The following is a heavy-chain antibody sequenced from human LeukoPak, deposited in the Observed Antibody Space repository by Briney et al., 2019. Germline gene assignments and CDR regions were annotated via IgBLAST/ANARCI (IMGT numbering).Heavy chain of an antibody. CDR3: ARAQGRAFDI. J-gene: IGHJ3*02. CDR2: ISYDGNNK. V-gene: IGHV3-30-3*01. CDR1: GFSFSSYP. Sequence: GGSLRLSCAASGFSFSSYPIHWVRQAPGKGLERVAVISYDGNNKYYADSVKGRFTISRDNSKNTLYLEMSSLSSEDKAVYYCARAQGRAFDIWGQGTMVTVSP.